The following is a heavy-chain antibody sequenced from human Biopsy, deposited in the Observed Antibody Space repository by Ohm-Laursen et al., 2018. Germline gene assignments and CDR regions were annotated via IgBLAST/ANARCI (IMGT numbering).Heavy chain of an antibody. CDR1: GATFSDYY. V-gene: IGHV4-34*08. Sequence: SDTLSLTCTVYGATFSDYYWSWIRQPPGKGLEWIGQINQSGETKYNPSLQSRVTISAEVPKNQFSLKLRSLTAADTAIYYCGNEVYGRDYWGQGARVTVSS. J-gene: IGHJ4*02. CDR2: INQSGET. D-gene: IGHD4-17*01. CDR3: GNEVYGRDY.